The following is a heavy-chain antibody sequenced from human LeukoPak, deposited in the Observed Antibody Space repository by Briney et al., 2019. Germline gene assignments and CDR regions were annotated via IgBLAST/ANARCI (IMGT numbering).Heavy chain of an antibody. CDR2: INSDGSST. D-gene: IGHD2-15*01. CDR1: GFTLSSYW. V-gene: IGHV3-74*01. J-gene: IGHJ6*03. CDR3: ARGTLGYCSGGSCPTYYYYYYTDV. Sequence: PGGSLRLSCAASGFTLSSYWMHWVRQAPGKGLVWVSRINSDGSSTSYADSVKGRFTISRDNAKNTLYLQMNSLRAEDTAVYYCARGTLGYCSGGSCPTYYYYYYTDVWGKGTTVTVSS.